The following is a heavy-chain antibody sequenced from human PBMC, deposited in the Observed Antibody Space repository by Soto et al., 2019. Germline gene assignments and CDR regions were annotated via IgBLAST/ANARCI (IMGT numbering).Heavy chain of an antibody. V-gene: IGHV3-23*01. CDR1: GLTFSRHA. J-gene: IGHJ5*01. CDR3: AKKPNGFDS. Sequence: EVQLLESVGGLVQPGGSLRLSCAASGLTFSRHAMAWVRQAPGKGLEWLSSISESSSNTYYADSVKGRFTISKDNSKNMLYLQMNSLRDEDTAVYYCAKKPNGFDSWGQGTLVTVSS. CDR2: ISESSSNT.